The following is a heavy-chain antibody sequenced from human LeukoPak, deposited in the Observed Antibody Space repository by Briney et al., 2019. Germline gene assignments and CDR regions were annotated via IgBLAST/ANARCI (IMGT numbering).Heavy chain of an antibody. V-gene: IGHV3-23*01. CDR2: ISGSGGTI. D-gene: IGHD1-26*01. J-gene: IGHJ4*02. CDR3: TKVGPGSYFDN. Sequence: SGGSLRLSCAASGFTFSNCAMRWVRQAPGKGLEWVSAISGSGGTIYYADSVKGRFTISRDNSKNTVYLQMNGLRAEDTAVYYCTKVGPGSYFDNWGQGTLVTVSS. CDR1: GFTFSNCA.